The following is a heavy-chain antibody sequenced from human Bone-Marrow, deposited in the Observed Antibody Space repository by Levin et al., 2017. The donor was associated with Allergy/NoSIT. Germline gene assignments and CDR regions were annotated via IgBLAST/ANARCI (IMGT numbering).Heavy chain of an antibody. V-gene: IGHV3-30*04. CDR3: ARDRVLWVVYGMDV. J-gene: IGHJ6*02. CDR1: GFTFSSYA. D-gene: IGHD3-16*01. Sequence: GGSLRLSCAASGFTFSSYAMHWVRQAPGKGLEWVAVISYDGSNKYYADSVKGRFTISRDNSKNTLYLQMNSLRAEDTAVYYCARDRVLWVVYGMDVWGQGTTVTVSS. CDR2: ISYDGSNK.